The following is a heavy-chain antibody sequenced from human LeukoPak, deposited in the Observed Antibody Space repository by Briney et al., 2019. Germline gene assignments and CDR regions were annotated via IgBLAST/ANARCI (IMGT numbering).Heavy chain of an antibody. J-gene: IGHJ3*02. V-gene: IGHV4-30-2*01. CDR1: GGSISSGGYY. CDR3: AREEGAADAFDI. Sequence: SETLSLTCTVSGGSISSGGYYWSWIRQPPGKGLEWIGYIYHSGSTYYNPSLKSRVTISVDRSKNQFSLKLSSVTAADTAVYYCAREEGAADAFDIWGQGTMVTVSS. CDR2: IYHSGST. D-gene: IGHD1-26*01.